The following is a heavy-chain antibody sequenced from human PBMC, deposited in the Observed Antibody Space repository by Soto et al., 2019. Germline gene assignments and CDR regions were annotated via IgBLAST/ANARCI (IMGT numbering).Heavy chain of an antibody. D-gene: IGHD5-18*01. CDR2: VNAGNGYT. Sequence: QVHLVQSGAEVKKPGASVKVSCRSSGYTFTSNAIHWVRQAPGQSLEWMGWVNAGNGYTKYLRNFQGRVTISSDTSASTAYMELNSLRSEDTAVYYCARGAHTYGYVFDYWGQGTLVTVSS. J-gene: IGHJ4*02. CDR1: GYTFTSNA. CDR3: ARGAHTYGYVFDY. V-gene: IGHV1-3*01.